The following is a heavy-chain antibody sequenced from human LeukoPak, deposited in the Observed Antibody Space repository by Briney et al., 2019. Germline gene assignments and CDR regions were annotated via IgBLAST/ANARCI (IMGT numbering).Heavy chain of an antibody. J-gene: IGHJ4*02. CDR3: ARAIDFWSGYYFDY. CDR1: GGSISSYY. V-gene: IGHV4-59*01. CDR2: IYYSGST. D-gene: IGHD3-3*01. Sequence: SQTLSLTCTVYGGSISSYYWSWIRQPPGKGLEWIGYIYYSGSTNYNPSLKSRVTISVDTSKNQFSLKLSSVTAADTAVYYCARAIDFWSGYYFDYWGQGTLVTVSS.